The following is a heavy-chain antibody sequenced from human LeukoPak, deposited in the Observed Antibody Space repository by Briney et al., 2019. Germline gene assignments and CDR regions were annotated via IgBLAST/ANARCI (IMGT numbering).Heavy chain of an antibody. CDR3: AKDGWFRELSASVPSGLDY. J-gene: IGHJ4*02. CDR1: GFTFSSYG. V-gene: IGHV3-30*18. D-gene: IGHD3-10*01. Sequence: LAGGSLRLSCAASGFTFSSYGMHWVRQAPGKGLEWVAVISYDGSNKYYADYVKGRFTISRDNSKNTLYLQMNSLRAEDTAVYYCAKDGWFRELSASVPSGLDYWGQGTLVTVSS. CDR2: ISYDGSNK.